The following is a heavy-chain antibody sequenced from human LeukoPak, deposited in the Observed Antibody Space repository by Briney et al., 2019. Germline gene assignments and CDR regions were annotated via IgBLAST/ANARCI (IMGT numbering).Heavy chain of an antibody. D-gene: IGHD6-6*01. CDR2: ISDDGRNT. CDR3: AKSVPYSSSSVYLDS. Sequence: GGSLRLSCAASGVSVNTEGTTWVRQAPGKGLEWVSAISDDGRNTYYADSVRGHFTISRDNSKRTLYLQMHSLRIDDPAIYYCAKSVPYSSSSVYLDSWGQGTLVTISS. CDR1: GVSVNTEG. V-gene: IGHV3-23*01. J-gene: IGHJ4*02.